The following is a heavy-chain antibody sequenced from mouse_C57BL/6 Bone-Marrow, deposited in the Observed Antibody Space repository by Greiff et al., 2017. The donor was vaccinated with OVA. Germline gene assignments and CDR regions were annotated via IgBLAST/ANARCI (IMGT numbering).Heavy chain of an antibody. CDR2: ISSGSSTI. J-gene: IGHJ1*03. V-gene: IGHV5-17*01. Sequence: EVQLVESGGGLVKPGGSLKLSCAASGFTFSDYGMHWVRQAPEKGLEWVAYISSGSSTIYYADTVKGRFTISRDNAKNTLFLQMTSLRSEDTAMYYCARTQNFDVWGTGTTVTVSS. CDR3: ARTQNFDV. D-gene: IGHD3-2*02. CDR1: GFTFSDYG.